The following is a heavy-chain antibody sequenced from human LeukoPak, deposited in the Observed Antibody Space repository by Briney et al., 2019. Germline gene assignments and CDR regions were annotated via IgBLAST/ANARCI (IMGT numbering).Heavy chain of an antibody. CDR3: ASYLTSIPSGMDV. V-gene: IGHV3-74*01. CDR1: GFTFSRYW. CDR2: ISTDGSST. J-gene: IGHJ6*02. D-gene: IGHD2/OR15-2a*01. Sequence: GGSLRLSCAASGFTFSRYWMHWLRHAPGKGLVWVSRISTDGSSTIYADSVKGRFTISRDNGKNTLYLQMNSLRAEDTAVYYCASYLTSIPSGMDVWGQGTTVTVSS.